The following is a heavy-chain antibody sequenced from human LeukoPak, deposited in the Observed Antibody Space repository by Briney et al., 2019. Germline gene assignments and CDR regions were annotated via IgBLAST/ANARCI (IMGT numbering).Heavy chain of an antibody. J-gene: IGHJ4*02. V-gene: IGHV3-48*01. D-gene: IGHD6-25*01. CDR1: GFTFSSYS. CDR2: ISSSSSTI. CDR3: AKANSGSASRGYFDY. Sequence: TGGSLRLSCAASGFTFSSYSMNWVRQAPGKGLEWVSYISSSSSTIYYADSVKGRFTISRDNAKNSLSLQMNSLRAEDTAVYYCAKANSGSASRGYFDYWGQGTLVTVSS.